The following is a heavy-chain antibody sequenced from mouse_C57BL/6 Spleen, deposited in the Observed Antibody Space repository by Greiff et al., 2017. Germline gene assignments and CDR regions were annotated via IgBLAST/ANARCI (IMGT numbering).Heavy chain of an antibody. J-gene: IGHJ4*01. CDR3: ARLGYDYDGDGYAMDY. CDR1: GYTFTSYW. V-gene: IGHV1-52*01. CDR2: IDPSDSET. Sequence: QVQLQQPGAELVRPGSSVKLSCKASGYTFTSYWMHWVKQRPIQGLEWIGNIDPSDSETHYNQKFKDKATLTVDKSSSTAYMQLSSLTSEDSAVYYCARLGYDYDGDGYAMDYRGQGTSVTVSS. D-gene: IGHD2-4*01.